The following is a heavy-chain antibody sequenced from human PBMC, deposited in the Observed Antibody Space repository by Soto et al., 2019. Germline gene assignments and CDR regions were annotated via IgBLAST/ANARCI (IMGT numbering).Heavy chain of an antibody. J-gene: IGHJ5*02. D-gene: IGHD2-2*01. Sequence: SETLSLTCTVSGGSISSGDYYWSWIRQPPGKGLEWIGYIYYSGSTYYNPSLKSRVTISVDTSKNQFSLKLSSVTAADTAVYYCARAIVVVPAAIGNWFDPWGQGTLVTVSS. V-gene: IGHV4-30-4*01. CDR2: IYYSGST. CDR3: ARAIVVVPAAIGNWFDP. CDR1: GGSISSGDYY.